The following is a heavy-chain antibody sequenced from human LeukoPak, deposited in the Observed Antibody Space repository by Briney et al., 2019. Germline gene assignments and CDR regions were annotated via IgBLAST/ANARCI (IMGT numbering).Heavy chain of an antibody. Sequence: ASVKVSCKASGYTFTSYGISWVRQAPGQGLEWMGWISAYNGNTNYAQKLRGRVTMTTDTSTSTAYMELRSPRSDDTAVYYCTRGNTVLGGTDVWGQGTTVTVSS. D-gene: IGHD4-17*01. CDR1: GYTFTSYG. V-gene: IGHV1-18*01. CDR3: TRGNTVLGGTDV. J-gene: IGHJ6*02. CDR2: ISAYNGNT.